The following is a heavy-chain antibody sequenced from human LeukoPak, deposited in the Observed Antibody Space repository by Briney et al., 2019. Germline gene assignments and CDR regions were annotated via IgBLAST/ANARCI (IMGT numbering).Heavy chain of an antibody. D-gene: IGHD2-15*01. CDR3: ASQDGSGMDV. CDR2: IYYSGST. J-gene: IGHJ6*02. V-gene: IGHV4-39*01. Sequence: IPSETLSLTCTVSGGSISSSSYYWGWIRQPPGKGLEWIGSIYYSGSTYYNPSLKSRVTIFVDTSKNQYSLKLSSVTAADTAVYYCASQDGSGMDVWGQGTTVTVSS. CDR1: GGSISSSSYY.